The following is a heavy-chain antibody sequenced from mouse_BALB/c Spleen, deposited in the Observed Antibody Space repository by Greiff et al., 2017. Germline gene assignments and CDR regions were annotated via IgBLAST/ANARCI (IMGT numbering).Heavy chain of an antibody. V-gene: IGHV3-8*02. CDR3: ARSIYYGNYFDY. CDR2: ISYSGST. Sequence: DVQLQESGPSLVKPSQTLSLTCSVTGDSITRGYWNWIRKFPGNKLEYMGYISYSGSTYYNPSLKSRISMTRDTSKNQYYLQLNSVTTEDTATYYCARSIYYGNYFDYWGQGTTLTVSS. CDR1: GDSITRGY. J-gene: IGHJ2*01. D-gene: IGHD2-1*01.